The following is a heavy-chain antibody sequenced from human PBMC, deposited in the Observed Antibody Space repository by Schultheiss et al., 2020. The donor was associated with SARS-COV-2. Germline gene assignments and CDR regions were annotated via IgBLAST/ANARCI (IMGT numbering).Heavy chain of an antibody. J-gene: IGHJ2*01. D-gene: IGHD5-24*01. CDR3: ARRRYDRLQSRYFDL. V-gene: IGHV3-21*04. CDR2: ISSSSSYI. Sequence: GGSLRLSCAASGFTFSSYSMNWVRQAPGKGLEWVSSISSSSSYIYYADSVKGRFTISRDNSKNTLYLQMNSLRAEETAVYYCARRRYDRLQSRYFDLWGRGTLVTVSS. CDR1: GFTFSSYS.